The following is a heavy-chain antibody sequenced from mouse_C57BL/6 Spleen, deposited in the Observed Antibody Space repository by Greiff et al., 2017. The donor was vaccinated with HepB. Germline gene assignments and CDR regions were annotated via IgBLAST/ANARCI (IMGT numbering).Heavy chain of an antibody. CDR2: IRSKSSNYAT. J-gene: IGHJ4*01. Sequence: EVKVVESGGGLVQPKGSLKLSCAASGFTFNTYAMHWVRQAPGKGLEWVARIRSKSSNYATYYADSVKDRFTISRDDSQSMLYLQMNNLKTEDTAMYYCVRERDYYYGSSPYAMDYWGQGTSVTVSS. D-gene: IGHD1-1*01. V-gene: IGHV10-3*01. CDR3: VRERDYYYGSSPYAMDY. CDR1: GFTFNTYA.